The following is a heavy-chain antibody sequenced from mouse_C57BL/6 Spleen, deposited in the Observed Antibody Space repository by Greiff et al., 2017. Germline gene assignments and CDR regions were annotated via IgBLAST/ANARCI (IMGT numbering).Heavy chain of an antibody. D-gene: IGHD4-1*01. J-gene: IGHJ2*01. CDR2: ISNGGGST. Sequence: EVQVVESGGGLVQPGGSLKLSCAASGFTFSDYYMYWVRQTPEKRLEWVAYISNGGGSTYYPDTVKGRFTISRDNAKNTLYLQMSRLKSEDTAMYYCARHETGAFDYWGQGTTLTVSS. CDR3: ARHETGAFDY. V-gene: IGHV5-12*01. CDR1: GFTFSDYY.